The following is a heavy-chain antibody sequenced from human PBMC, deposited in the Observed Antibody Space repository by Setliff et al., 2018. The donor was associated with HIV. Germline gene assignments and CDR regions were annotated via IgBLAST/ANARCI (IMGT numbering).Heavy chain of an antibody. D-gene: IGHD1-7*01. CDR3: AADPQTGTTSYDAFDI. V-gene: IGHV1-58*01. CDR2: IVVGSGNT. Sequence: SVKVSCKASGFTFTNSAVQWVRQARGQRLEWIGWIVVGSGNTNYAQKFQERVTLTRDMSTSRAYTELSGLRTEDTAVYYCAADPQTGTTSYDAFDIWGQGTVVTVSS. J-gene: IGHJ3*02. CDR1: GFTFTNSA.